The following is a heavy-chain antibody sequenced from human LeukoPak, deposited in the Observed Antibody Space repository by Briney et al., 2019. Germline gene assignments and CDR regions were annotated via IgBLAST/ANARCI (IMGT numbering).Heavy chain of an antibody. Sequence: GGSLRLSCAASGFTFSSYAMSWVRQAPGKGLEWVSAISGSGGSTYYADSVKGRFTISRDNSKNTLYLQMNSLRAEDTAVYYCAKEKSTKTIPSDAFDIWGQGTMVTVSP. J-gene: IGHJ3*02. CDR3: AKEKSTKTIPSDAFDI. CDR1: GFTFSSYA. V-gene: IGHV3-23*01. CDR2: ISGSGGST. D-gene: IGHD2-21*01.